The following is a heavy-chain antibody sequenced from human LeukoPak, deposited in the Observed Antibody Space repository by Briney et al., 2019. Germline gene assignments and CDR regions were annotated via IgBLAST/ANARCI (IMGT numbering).Heavy chain of an antibody. V-gene: IGHV4-59*08. CDR3: ATQARIVGATGYFDY. D-gene: IGHD1-26*01. CDR1: GGSISSYY. Sequence: SETLSLTCSVSGGSISSYYWSWIRQPPGKGLEWIGYIFYSGSTNYNPSLKSRVAISLGTSKNQFSLKLSSVTAADTAVYYCATQARIVGATGYFDYWGQGTLVTVSS. CDR2: IFYSGST. J-gene: IGHJ4*02.